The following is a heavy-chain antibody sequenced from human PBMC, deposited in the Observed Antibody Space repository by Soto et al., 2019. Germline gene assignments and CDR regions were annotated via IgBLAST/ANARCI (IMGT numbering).Heavy chain of an antibody. Sequence: QVQLVQSGAEVKKPGASVKVSCKASGYTFTIYGISWVRQAPGQGLEWMGWISGYNGNTDYAQNLQDRVTLTTDASTSSVYMALRSLRSDDTDVYYCARVDYYDSSGYYGYWGQGTLITVSS. CDR2: ISGYNGNT. D-gene: IGHD3-22*01. CDR1: GYTFTIYG. V-gene: IGHV1-18*04. J-gene: IGHJ4*02. CDR3: ARVDYYDSSGYYGY.